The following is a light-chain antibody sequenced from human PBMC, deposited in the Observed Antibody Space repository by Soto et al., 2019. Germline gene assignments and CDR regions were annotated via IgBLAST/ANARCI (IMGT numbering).Light chain of an antibody. CDR1: SSDIGAYNY. CDR3: SSQRTTSILV. CDR2: DVN. J-gene: IGLJ2*01. Sequence: QSAPTQPASVSGSPGQSITISCTGTSSDIGAYNYVSWYQQHPGKAPKLIIYDVNNRPSGVSNRFSGSKSGSTASLTISGLQPEDEADYYCSSQRTTSILVFGGGTKVTVL. V-gene: IGLV2-14*01.